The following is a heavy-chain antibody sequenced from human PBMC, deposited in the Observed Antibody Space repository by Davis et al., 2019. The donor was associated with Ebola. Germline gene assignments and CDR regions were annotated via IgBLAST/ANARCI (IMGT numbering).Heavy chain of an antibody. J-gene: IGHJ5*02. CDR2: IYYSGST. D-gene: IGHD2-2*01. V-gene: IGHV4-39*01. Sequence: SETLSLTCAVYGGSFSSYYWGWIRQPPGKGLEWIGSIYYSGSTYYNPSLKSRVTISVDTSKNQFSLKLSSVTAADTAVYYCARAVVPAAIGFDWFDPWGQGTLVTVSS. CDR3: ARAVVPAAIGFDWFDP. CDR1: GGSFSSYY.